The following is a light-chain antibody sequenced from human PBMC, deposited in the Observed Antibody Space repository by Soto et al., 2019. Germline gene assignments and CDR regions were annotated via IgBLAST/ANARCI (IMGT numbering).Light chain of an antibody. CDR1: QSVSSNN. CDR3: QQYGRSPFT. CDR2: GAS. Sequence: MVLTQSPGTLSLSPGERATLSCRASQSVSSNNLAWYQQRPGQAPRVVIYGASTRATGIPERFSGSGSGTDFTLTISRLEPEDFAVYYCQQYGRSPFTFGPGTKVDIK. J-gene: IGKJ3*01. V-gene: IGKV3-20*01.